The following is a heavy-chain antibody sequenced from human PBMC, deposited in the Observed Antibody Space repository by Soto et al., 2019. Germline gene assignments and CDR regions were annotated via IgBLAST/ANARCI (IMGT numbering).Heavy chain of an antibody. J-gene: IGHJ4*02. CDR1: GCSFSRYS. CDR3: ARVDSRDDSFASAY. Sequence: FAVMVSLKASGCSFSRYSISWVGQAPGHVLGWVGWIIPISGTENYAHKPQGRVTTTPDEPTSTAYPELSMLRAADTAVDYCARVDSRDDSFASAYWGKGILDTV. D-gene: IGHD3-22*01. V-gene: IGHV1-69*13. CDR2: IIPISGTE.